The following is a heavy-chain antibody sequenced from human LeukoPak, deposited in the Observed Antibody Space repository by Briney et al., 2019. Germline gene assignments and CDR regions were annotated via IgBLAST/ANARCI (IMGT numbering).Heavy chain of an antibody. CDR1: GFTFSHAW. J-gene: IGHJ4*02. D-gene: IGHD3-10*01. Sequence: GGCLRLSCAASGFTFSHAWMSWVRQAPGKELERVGRSKSKTDGGTKDYAAPVKGRFNISRDDSKNTLFLQRTSLKAEDTGVYYCTVVNYGSGSYPLAYWGQGTLVTASS. V-gene: IGHV3-15*01. CDR3: TVVNYGSGSYPLAY. CDR2: SKSKTDGGTK.